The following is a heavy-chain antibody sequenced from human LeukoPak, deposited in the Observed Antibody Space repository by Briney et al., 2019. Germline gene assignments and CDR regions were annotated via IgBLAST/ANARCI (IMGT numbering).Heavy chain of an antibody. J-gene: IGHJ4*02. CDR3: ARIRNYYISGTSFDY. CDR2: IDWDDDK. V-gene: IGHV2-70*11. D-gene: IGHD3-10*01. CDR1: GFSLSTSGMS. Sequence: SGPALVKPTQTLTLTCTFSGFSLSTSGMSVSWIRQPPGKALEWLARIDWDDDKYYTTYLRTRLSVSKDTSKNQVVLTMTKMDPVDTATYYCARIRNYYISGTSFDYWGPGTPVTVSS.